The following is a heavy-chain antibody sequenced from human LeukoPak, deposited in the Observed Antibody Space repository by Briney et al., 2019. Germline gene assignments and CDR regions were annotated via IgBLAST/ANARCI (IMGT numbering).Heavy chain of an antibody. CDR2: INSDGGTT. Sequence: GGSLRLSCGASGFTFGTYWMHWVRQAPGKGLVWVSGINSDGGTTTYADSVKGRFTISRDNAKNSLYLQMNSLRAEDTAVYYCARDLLEIAADSYFDYWGQGTLVTVSS. V-gene: IGHV3-74*01. CDR3: ARDLLEIAADSYFDY. D-gene: IGHD6-13*01. J-gene: IGHJ4*02. CDR1: GFTFGTYW.